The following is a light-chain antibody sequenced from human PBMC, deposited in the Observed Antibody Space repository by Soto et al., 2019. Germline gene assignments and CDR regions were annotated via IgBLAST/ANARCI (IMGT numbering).Light chain of an antibody. CDR3: CSYAGTYTNWV. CDR2: DVS. CDR1: SSDVGGYNF. V-gene: IGLV2-11*01. Sequence: QSVLTQPRSVSGSPGQSVTISCTGTSSDVGGYNFVSWYQQHPGKAPNVMIYDVSKRPSGVPDRFSGSKSGNTASLTISGLQAEDEADYYCCSYAGTYTNWVFGGGTKLTVL. J-gene: IGLJ3*02.